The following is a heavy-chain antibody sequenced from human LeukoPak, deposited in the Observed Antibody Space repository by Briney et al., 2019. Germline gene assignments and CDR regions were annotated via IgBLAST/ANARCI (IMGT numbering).Heavy chain of an antibody. V-gene: IGHV5-51*01. CDR2: IYPGDSDT. Sequence: PGGSLRLSCKGSGYSFTSYWIGWVRQMPGKGLEWMGIIYPGDSDTRCSPSFQGQVTISADKSISTAYLQWSSLEASDTAMYYCARLIVDTAMNFDYWGQGTLVTVSS. J-gene: IGHJ4*02. CDR3: ARLIVDTAMNFDY. D-gene: IGHD5-18*01. CDR1: GYSFTSYW.